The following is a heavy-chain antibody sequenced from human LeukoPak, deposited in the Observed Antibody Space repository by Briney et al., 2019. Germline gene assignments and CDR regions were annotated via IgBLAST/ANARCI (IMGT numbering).Heavy chain of an antibody. CDR1: GFSFSSYP. J-gene: IGHJ4*02. V-gene: IGHV3-49*04. D-gene: IGHD4-23*01. CDR2: IRSKDHGGTT. CDR3: TRDPHYYHGNPHDF. Sequence: GGSLRLSCSASGFSFSSYPMHWVRQAPGKGLEWLSFIRSKDHGGTTEYAASVKGRFTISRDDSNSIAYLQMNSLIIEDTAVYFCTRDPHYYHGNPHDFWGQGTRVTVSS.